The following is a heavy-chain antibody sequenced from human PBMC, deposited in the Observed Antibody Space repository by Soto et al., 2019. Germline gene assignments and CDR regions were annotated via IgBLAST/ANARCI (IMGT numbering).Heavy chain of an antibody. D-gene: IGHD3-16*02. CDR2: INAGNGNT. V-gene: IGHV1-3*01. CDR3: ARVGPITFGGVIVSRDYFDY. Sequence: ASVKVSCKASGYTFTSYAMHSVRQAPGRRLEWMGWINAGNGNTKYSQKFQGRVTITRDTSASTAYMELSSLRSEDTAVYYCARVGPITFGGVIVSRDYFDYWGQGTLVTVS. J-gene: IGHJ4*02. CDR1: GYTFTSYA.